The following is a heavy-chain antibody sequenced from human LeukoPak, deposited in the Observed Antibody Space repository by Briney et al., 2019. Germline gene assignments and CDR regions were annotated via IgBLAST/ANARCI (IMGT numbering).Heavy chain of an antibody. CDR2: INSDGSST. J-gene: IGHJ3*02. CDR3: AKAGGIDSSGYYYRDAFDI. Sequence: GGSLRLSCAASGFTFSSYWMHWVRQAPGKGLVWVSRINSDGSSTSYADSVKGRFTISRDNAKNSLYLQMNSLRAEDTALYYCAKAGGIDSSGYYYRDAFDIWGQGTMVTVSS. CDR1: GFTFSSYW. V-gene: IGHV3-74*01. D-gene: IGHD3-22*01.